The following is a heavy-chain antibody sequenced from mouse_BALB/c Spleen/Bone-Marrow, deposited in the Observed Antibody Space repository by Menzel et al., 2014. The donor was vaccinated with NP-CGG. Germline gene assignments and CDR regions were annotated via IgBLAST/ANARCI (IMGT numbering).Heavy chain of an antibody. Sequence: EVQLVESGGGLVKPGGSLKLSCAASGSTLSDYYMYWVRQTPEKRLEWVATISDGGSYTYYPDSVEGRFTISRDNAKNNLYLQMSSLRSEDTAMYFCSRDYYGMYFDVWGAGTTVTVSS. CDR3: SRDYYGMYFDV. D-gene: IGHD1-1*01. V-gene: IGHV5-4*02. CDR2: ISDGGSYT. J-gene: IGHJ1*01. CDR1: GSTLSDYY.